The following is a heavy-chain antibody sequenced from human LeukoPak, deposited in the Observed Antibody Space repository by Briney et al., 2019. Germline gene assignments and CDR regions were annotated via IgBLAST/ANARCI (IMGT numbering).Heavy chain of an antibody. Sequence: GSLRLSCAASGFTFSSYAMHWVRQAPGKGLEWVAVISYDGSNKYYADSVKGRFTISRDNSKNTLYLQMNSLRAEDTAVYYCARDSSRGVVAATWSHYWGQGTLVTVSS. CDR3: ARDSSRGVVAATWSHY. CDR1: GFTFSSYA. D-gene: IGHD2-15*01. V-gene: IGHV3-30-3*01. CDR2: ISYDGSNK. J-gene: IGHJ4*02.